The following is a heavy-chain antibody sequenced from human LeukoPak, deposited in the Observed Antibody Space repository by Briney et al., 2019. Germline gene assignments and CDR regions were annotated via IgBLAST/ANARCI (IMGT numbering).Heavy chain of an antibody. D-gene: IGHD3-3*01. CDR3: ARGPNFGVANNWFDP. CDR1: GFTFSSYS. V-gene: IGHV3-21*01. Sequence: GGSLRLSCAASGFTFSSYSMNWVRQAPGTGLEWVSSISSSSSYIYYADSVKGRFTISRDNAKNSLYLQMNSLRAEDTAVYYCARGPNFGVANNWFDPWGQGTLVTVSS. CDR2: ISSSSSYI. J-gene: IGHJ5*02.